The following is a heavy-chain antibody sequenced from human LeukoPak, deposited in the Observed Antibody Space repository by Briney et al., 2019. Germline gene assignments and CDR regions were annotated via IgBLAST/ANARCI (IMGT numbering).Heavy chain of an antibody. CDR1: GFTFSNAW. CDR2: IKSKTDGGTT. Sequence: PGGSLRLSCAASGFTFSNAWMSWVRQAPGKGLEWVGRIKSKTDGGTTDYAAPVKGRFTISRDDSKNTLYLQMNGLKTEDTAVYYCTTGVMVSSYYYYGMDVWGKGTTVTVSS. V-gene: IGHV3-15*01. D-gene: IGHD2-21*01. CDR3: TTGVMVSSYYYYGMDV. J-gene: IGHJ6*04.